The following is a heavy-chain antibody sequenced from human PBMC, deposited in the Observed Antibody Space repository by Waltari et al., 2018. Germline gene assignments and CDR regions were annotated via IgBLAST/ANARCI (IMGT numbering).Heavy chain of an antibody. CDR3: ARAEQCWFDP. CDR1: GYTFTSYY. V-gene: IGHV1-46*01. Sequence: QVQLGQSGAEVKKPGASVKVSCKASGYTFTSYYMPWLRQAPGQGLEWMGIITPIGCSTSYAQKFQGRVTMTRDTCTSTVYMELSSLRSEDTGVYYWARAEQCWFDPWGQGTLVTVSS. CDR2: ITPIGCST. D-gene: IGHD1-1*01. J-gene: IGHJ5*02.